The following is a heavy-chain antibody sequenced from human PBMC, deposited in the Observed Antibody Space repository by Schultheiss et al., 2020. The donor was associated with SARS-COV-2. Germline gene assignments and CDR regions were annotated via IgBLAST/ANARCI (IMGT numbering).Heavy chain of an antibody. J-gene: IGHJ4*02. CDR3: ARQPSGYTFDY. V-gene: IGHV4-61*08. CDR2: INHSGST. D-gene: IGHD3-3*01. Sequence: SETLSLTCTVSGGSISSGGYYWSWIRQPPGKGLEWIGEINHSGSTNYNPSLKSRVTISVDTSKNQFSLKLSSVTAADTAVYYCARQPSGYTFDYWGQGTLVTVSS. CDR1: GGSISSGGYY.